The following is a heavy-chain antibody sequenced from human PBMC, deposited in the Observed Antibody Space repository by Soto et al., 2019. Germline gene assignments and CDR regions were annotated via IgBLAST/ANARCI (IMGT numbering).Heavy chain of an antibody. V-gene: IGHV4-30-4*01. CDR3: ARYGDYDY. J-gene: IGHJ4*02. CDR1: GGSISSGDYY. Sequence: SETLSLTCTVSGGSISSGDYYWSWIRQPPGKGMEWIGYIYYSGSAYYNPSLKSRVTISVDTSKNQFSLKLSSVTAADTAVYYCARYGDYDYWGQGTLVTVSS. CDR2: IYYSGSA. D-gene: IGHD4-17*01.